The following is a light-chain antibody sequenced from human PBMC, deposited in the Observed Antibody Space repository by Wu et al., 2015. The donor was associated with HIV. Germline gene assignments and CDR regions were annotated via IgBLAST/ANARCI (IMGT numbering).Light chain of an antibody. CDR1: QSISSY. CDR2: AAS. CDR3: QQSYSTFRT. Sequence: DIQMTQSPSSLSASVGDRVTIACRASQSISSYLNWYQQKPGKAPKLLLFAASILQSGVPSRFSGSGSGTDFTLTVSSLHPEDFATYYCQQSYSTFRTFGQGTKLEIK. V-gene: IGKV1-39*01. J-gene: IGKJ2*01.